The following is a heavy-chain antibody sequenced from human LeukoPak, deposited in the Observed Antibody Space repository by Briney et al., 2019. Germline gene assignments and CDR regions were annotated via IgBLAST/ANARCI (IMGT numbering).Heavy chain of an antibody. CDR3: ARHFAGDYVPVDI. CDR1: GSIFTSYW. D-gene: IGHD4-17*01. J-gene: IGHJ3*02. CDR2: IYPGDSDT. Sequence: GASLQISCKGSGSIFTSYWNGWVRQLPRKGLEWMGIIYPGDSDTRYSPSFQGQVTISADKSISTAYLQWSSLKASDTAMYYCARHFAGDYVPVDIWGQGTMVTVSS. V-gene: IGHV5-51*01.